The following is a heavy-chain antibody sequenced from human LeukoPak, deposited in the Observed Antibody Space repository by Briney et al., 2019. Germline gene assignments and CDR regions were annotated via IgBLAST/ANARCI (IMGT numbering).Heavy chain of an antibody. CDR2: IRNDGSNK. CDR1: GFTFSSYA. J-gene: IGHJ4*02. Sequence: GGSLRLSCAASGFTFSSYAMSWVRQAPGKGLEWVAFIRNDGSNKYYVDSVKGRFTISRDNSKNTLYLQMNSLRDEDTAVYYCAKPSRGVTTPYYFDYWGQGTLVTVSS. CDR3: AKPSRGVTTPYYFDY. D-gene: IGHD4-17*01. V-gene: IGHV3-30*02.